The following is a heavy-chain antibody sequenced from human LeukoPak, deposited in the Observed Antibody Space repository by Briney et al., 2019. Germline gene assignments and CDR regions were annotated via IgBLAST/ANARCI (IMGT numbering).Heavy chain of an antibody. Sequence: VSAISGSGGSTYYADSVKGRFTISRDNSKNTLYLQMNSLRAEDTAVYYCGSSGWYPYCFDYWGQGTLVTVSS. CDR3: GSSGWYPYCFDY. CDR2: ISGSGGST. D-gene: IGHD6-19*01. V-gene: IGHV3-23*01. J-gene: IGHJ4*02.